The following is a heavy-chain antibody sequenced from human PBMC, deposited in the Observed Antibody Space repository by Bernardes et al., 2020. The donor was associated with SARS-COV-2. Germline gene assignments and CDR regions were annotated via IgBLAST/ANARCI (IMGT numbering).Heavy chain of an antibody. Sequence: VGSLSLSCAASGFTVSATYMNWVRQAPGQGLEWVSVIYGDDKTHYADSVRGRFTISRDNSKNTLYLQMNSLRPEDTAVYYCARDVHVDTPTATHYFYYGMDAWGQGTTVTVSS. CDR2: IYGDDKT. CDR1: GFTVSATY. CDR3: ARDVHVDTPTATHYFYYGMDA. V-gene: IGHV3-66*02. J-gene: IGHJ6*02. D-gene: IGHD5-18*01.